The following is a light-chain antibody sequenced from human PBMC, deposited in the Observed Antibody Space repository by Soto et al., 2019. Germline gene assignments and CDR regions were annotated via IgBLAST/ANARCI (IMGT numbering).Light chain of an antibody. CDR2: KAS. CDR3: QYYNNYCWT. CDR1: QSISTW. J-gene: IGKJ1*01. V-gene: IGKV1-5*03. Sequence: DIQMTQSPSTLSASVGDRVTITCRANQSISTWLAWYQQEPGKAPKLLIYKASHLDSGVPSRFSGSGSGTEFTLTISSLQPDDFATYYCQYYNNYCWTFGQGTKVEIK.